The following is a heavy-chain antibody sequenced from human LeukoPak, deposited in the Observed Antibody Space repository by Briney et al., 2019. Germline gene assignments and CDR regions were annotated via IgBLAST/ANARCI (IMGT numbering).Heavy chain of an antibody. Sequence: PSETLSLTCSVSGYSISSGYYWGWIRQPPGKGLEWIGSIYYSGSTYYNPSLKSRVTISVDTSKNQFSLKLSSVTAADTAVYYCARTSSQLLYYCYYYMDVWGKGTTVTVSS. CDR3: ARTSSQLLYYCYYYMDV. CDR1: GYSISSGYY. V-gene: IGHV4-38-2*02. D-gene: IGHD2-2*01. J-gene: IGHJ6*03. CDR2: IYYSGST.